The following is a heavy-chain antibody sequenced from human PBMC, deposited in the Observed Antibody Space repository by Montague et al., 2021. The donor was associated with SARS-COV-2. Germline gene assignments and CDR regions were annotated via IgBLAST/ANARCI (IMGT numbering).Heavy chain of an antibody. CDR2: INHSGST. CDR3: AREVGRGYSGYEGEY. D-gene: IGHD5-12*01. Sequence: SETLSLTCAVYGGSFSVYYWSWIRQPPGKGLEWIGVINHSGSTNYNPSLKSRVTISVDTSKNQFSLKLSSVTAADTAVYYCAREVGRGYSGYEGEYWGQGTLVTVSS. CDR1: GGSFSVYY. J-gene: IGHJ4*02. V-gene: IGHV4-34*01.